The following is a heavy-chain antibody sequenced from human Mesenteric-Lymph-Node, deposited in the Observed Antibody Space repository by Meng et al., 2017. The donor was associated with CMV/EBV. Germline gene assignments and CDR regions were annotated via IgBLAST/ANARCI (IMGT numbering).Heavy chain of an antibody. Sequence: GESLKISCAASGFTFITYAMSWVRQAPGKGLEWVSAISGSGGTTYYPDSVKGRFTISRDNAKNSLYLQMNSLRAEDTAVYYCARGGMVRGYPYYFDYWGQGTLVTVSS. V-gene: IGHV3-23*01. CDR2: ISGSGGTT. CDR1: GFTFITYA. J-gene: IGHJ4*02. D-gene: IGHD3-10*01. CDR3: ARGGMVRGYPYYFDY.